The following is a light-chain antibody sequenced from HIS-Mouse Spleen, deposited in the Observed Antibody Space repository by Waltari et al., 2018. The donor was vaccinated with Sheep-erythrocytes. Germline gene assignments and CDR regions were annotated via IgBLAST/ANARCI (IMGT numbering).Light chain of an antibody. CDR3: NSRDSSGNHVV. CDR2: GKN. CDR1: SLRSYY. Sequence: SSELTQDPAVSVALGQTVRITCQGYSLRSYYASWYQQKPGQAPVLVIYGKNNRPSGIQDRFSGSSSGNTASLTITGAQAEDEADYYCNSRDSSGNHVVFGGGTKLTVL. J-gene: IGLJ2*01. V-gene: IGLV3-19*01.